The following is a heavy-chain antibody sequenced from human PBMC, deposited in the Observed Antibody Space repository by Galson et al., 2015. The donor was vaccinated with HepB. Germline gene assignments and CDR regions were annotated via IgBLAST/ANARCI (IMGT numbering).Heavy chain of an antibody. CDR3: AYGVDV. J-gene: IGHJ6*02. CDR1: GDSVSANTAV. Sequence: CAISGDSVSANTAVWNWIRQSPSRGLEWLGRTYYRSKWQKDYAVSMKSRITISTDTSRNQVSLQLNSMSPEDTAVYCCAYGVDVWGQGTTVTVSS. V-gene: IGHV6-1*01. CDR2: TYYRSKWQK.